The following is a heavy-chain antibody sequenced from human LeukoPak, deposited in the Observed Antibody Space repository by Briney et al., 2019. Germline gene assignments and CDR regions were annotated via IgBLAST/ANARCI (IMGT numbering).Heavy chain of an antibody. CDR2: ISGSSGGGT. V-gene: IGHV3-23*01. J-gene: IGHJ5*02. CDR1: GFTFSSYG. D-gene: IGHD3-22*01. CDR3: ARERKVVAHNWFDP. Sequence: GGSLRLSCAASGFTFSSYGMSWVRQAPGKGLEWVSGISGSSGGGTYYADSVKGRFTISRDNSRNTLYLQMNSLRAEDTAVYYCARERKVVAHNWFDPWGQGTLVTVSS.